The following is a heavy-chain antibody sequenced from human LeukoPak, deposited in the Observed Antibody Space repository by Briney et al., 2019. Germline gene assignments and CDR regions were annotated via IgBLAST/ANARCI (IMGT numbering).Heavy chain of an antibody. J-gene: IGHJ3*02. CDR2: IYSDGRT. CDR3: ARDTGRAFDI. V-gene: IGHV3-53*01. D-gene: IGHD4-17*01. CDR1: GFTVSTNY. Sequence: SGGSLRLSCAASGFTVSTNYMSWVRQAPGKGLEWVSVIYSDGRTYYADSVKGRFTISRDNSKNTLYLQMNSLRAEDTAVYYCARDTGRAFDIWGQGTMVTVSS.